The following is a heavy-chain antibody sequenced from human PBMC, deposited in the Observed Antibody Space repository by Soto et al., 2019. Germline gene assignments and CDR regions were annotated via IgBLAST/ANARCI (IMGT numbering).Heavy chain of an antibody. Sequence: GASLKISCKGSGYSFTSYWIGWVRQMPGKGLEWMGIIYPGDSDTRYSPSFQGQVTISADKSISTAYLQWSSLKASDTAMYYCARATAAAGTYDYYYGMDVWGQGTTVTVSS. J-gene: IGHJ6*02. D-gene: IGHD6-13*01. CDR3: ARATAAAGTYDYYYGMDV. CDR2: IYPGDSDT. V-gene: IGHV5-51*01. CDR1: GYSFTSYW.